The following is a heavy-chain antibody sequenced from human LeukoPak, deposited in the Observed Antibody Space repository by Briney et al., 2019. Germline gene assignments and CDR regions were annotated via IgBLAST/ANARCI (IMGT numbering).Heavy chain of an antibody. Sequence: GGSLRLSCAASGITFSSYTMNWVRQAPGRGLEWVSYISSSDSTIYYADSVKGRFTISRDNAKNSLYLQMNSLRAEDTAVYYCARGPGYSGYDLMAFDIWGQGTMVTVSS. D-gene: IGHD5-12*01. CDR1: GITFSSYT. J-gene: IGHJ3*02. CDR2: ISSSDSTI. CDR3: ARGPGYSGYDLMAFDI. V-gene: IGHV3-48*01.